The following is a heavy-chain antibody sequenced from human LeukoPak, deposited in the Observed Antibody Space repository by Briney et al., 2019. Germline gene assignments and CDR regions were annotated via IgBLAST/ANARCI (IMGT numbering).Heavy chain of an antibody. CDR1: GYTFTGYY. CDR3: ASSNVRDLPAGIQLWPKPPGIAFDI. V-gene: IGHV1-2*02. D-gene: IGHD5-18*01. Sequence: ASVKVSCKASGYTFTGYYMHWVRQAPGQGLEWMGWINPNSGGTNYAQKFQGRVTMTRDTSISTAYMELSRLRSDDTAVYYCASSNVRDLPAGIQLWPKPPGIAFDIWGQGTMVTVSS. CDR2: INPNSGGT. J-gene: IGHJ3*02.